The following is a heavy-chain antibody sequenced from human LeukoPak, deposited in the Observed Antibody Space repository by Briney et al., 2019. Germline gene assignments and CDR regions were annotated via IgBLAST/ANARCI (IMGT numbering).Heavy chain of an antibody. V-gene: IGHV3-11*06. D-gene: IGHD3-10*01. CDR3: ARESPGGY. Sequence: GGSLRLSCAASGFSFSDYYMSWIRQAPVKGLEWVSYISSSSSYTNYADSVKGRFTISRDNAKDSLYLQMNSVRVEDTAVYYCARESPGGYWGQGTLVTVSS. CDR2: ISSSSSYT. CDR1: GFSFSDYY. J-gene: IGHJ4*02.